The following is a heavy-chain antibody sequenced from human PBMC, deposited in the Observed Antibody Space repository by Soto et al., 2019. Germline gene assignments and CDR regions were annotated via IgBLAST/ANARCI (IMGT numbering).Heavy chain of an antibody. V-gene: IGHV1-2*02. CDR2: INPNSGGT. CDR3: ARADCSSTSCSNYYYYYGMDV. Sequence: ASVKVSCKASGYTFTGYYMHWVRQAPGQGLEWMGWINPNSGGTNYAQKFQGRVTMTRDTSISTAYMELSRLRSDDTAVYYCARADCSSTSCSNYYYYYGMDVWGQGTTVTVSS. D-gene: IGHD2-2*01. J-gene: IGHJ6*02. CDR1: GYTFTGYY.